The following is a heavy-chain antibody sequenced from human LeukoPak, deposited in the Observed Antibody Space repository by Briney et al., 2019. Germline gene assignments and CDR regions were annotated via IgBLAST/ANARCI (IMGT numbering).Heavy chain of an antibody. CDR3: ATGRIWFGEWY. CDR2: IKSKTDGGTT. J-gene: IGHJ4*02. Sequence: GGSLRLSCAASGFTFNNTWMNWVRQVPGKGLEWVGRIKSKTDGGTTDHAAPVKGRFTISRDDSKSTLYLQMNSLKTEDTAIYYCATGRIWFGEWYWGQGTLVTVSS. D-gene: IGHD3-10*01. V-gene: IGHV3-15*07. CDR1: GFTFNNTW.